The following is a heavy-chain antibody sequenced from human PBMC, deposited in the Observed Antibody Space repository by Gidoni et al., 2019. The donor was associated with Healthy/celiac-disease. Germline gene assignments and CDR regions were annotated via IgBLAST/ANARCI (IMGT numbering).Heavy chain of an antibody. Sequence: EVPLLESGGGLVQHGGSLRLSCADSGFTFRRYAMSWVRQAPGKGLEWVSAISGSGGSTYYADSVKGRFTISRDNSKNTLYLQMNSLRAEDTAVYYCAKHYYPTGPARGYFDYWGQGTLVTVSS. V-gene: IGHV3-23*01. D-gene: IGHD3-22*01. CDR1: GFTFRRYA. J-gene: IGHJ4*02. CDR3: AKHYYPTGPARGYFDY. CDR2: ISGSGGST.